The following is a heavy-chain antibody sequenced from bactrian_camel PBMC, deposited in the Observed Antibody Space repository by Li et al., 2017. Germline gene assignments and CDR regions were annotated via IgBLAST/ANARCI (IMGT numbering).Heavy chain of an antibody. D-gene: IGHD2*01. V-gene: IGHV3S53*01. J-gene: IGHJ4*01. Sequence: QVQLVESGGGSVQAGGPLRLSCVVSGYRFTTLCMAWFRQAPGNDREGVATIDAENTATYGKSVKGRFTISKDNAKNTLYLQMNSLKPEDTAMYYCAAGPVCSNSPDYTRYWGQGTQVTVS. CDR1: GYRFTTLC. CDR3: AAGPVCSNSPDYTRY. CDR2: IDAENTA.